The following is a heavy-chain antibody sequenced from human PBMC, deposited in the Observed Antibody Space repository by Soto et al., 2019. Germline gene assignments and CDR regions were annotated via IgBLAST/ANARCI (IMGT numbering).Heavy chain of an antibody. CDR3: AKARSPWISIYYFDY. J-gene: IGHJ4*02. CDR1: GFTFSSYA. V-gene: IGHV3-30-3*01. D-gene: IGHD2-2*03. CDR2: ISYDGSNK. Sequence: QVQLVESGGGVVQPGRSLRLSCAASGFTFSSYAMHWVRQAPGKGLEWVAVISYDGSNKYYADSVKGRFTISRDNSKNTLYLQMNSLRAEDTAVYYGAKARSPWISIYYFDYWGQGTLVTVSS.